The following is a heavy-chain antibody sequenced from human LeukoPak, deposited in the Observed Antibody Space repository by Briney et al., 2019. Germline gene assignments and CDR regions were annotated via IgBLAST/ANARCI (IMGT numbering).Heavy chain of an antibody. CDR2: IYYSGST. CDR1: GYSISSGYY. CDR3: ARGLYGSGSYSSPPN. J-gene: IGHJ4*02. Sequence: SETLSLTCTVSGYSISSGYYWSWIRQPPGKGLEWIGYIYYSGSTNYIPSLKSRVTISVDTSKNQFSLKLSSVTAADTAVYYCARGLYGSGSYSSPPNWGQGTLVTVSS. D-gene: IGHD3-10*01. V-gene: IGHV4-61*01.